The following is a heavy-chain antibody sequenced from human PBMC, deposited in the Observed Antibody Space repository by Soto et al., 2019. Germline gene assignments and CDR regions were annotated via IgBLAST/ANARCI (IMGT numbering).Heavy chain of an antibody. CDR3: ARTPRQELIDF. D-gene: IGHD3-10*01. CDR1: GFTFYTYA. J-gene: IGHJ4*02. CDR2: IGPGGGDI. V-gene: IGHV3-23*01. Sequence: GGSLRLSCVGSGFTFYTYAMAWVRQAQGKGLEWVSSIGPGGGDISYSDSVKGRFSVSRDNSKDTLYLQMNALSAEDTAVYYCARTPRQELIDFWGPGTQVTVSS.